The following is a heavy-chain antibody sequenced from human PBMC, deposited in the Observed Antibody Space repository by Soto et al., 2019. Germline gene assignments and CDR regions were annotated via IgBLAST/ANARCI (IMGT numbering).Heavy chain of an antibody. V-gene: IGHV3-23*01. CDR3: ARRSSSWYFDY. Sequence: EVQLLESGGGLVQPGGSLRLSCAASGFTFSSYAMNWVRQAPGKGLEWVSVISGSGGSTYYADSVKGRFTISIDKSKNSLYLQMNSLRDEDTAVNYCARRSSSWYFDYWGHGTLVTVSS. J-gene: IGHJ4*01. D-gene: IGHD6-13*01. CDR1: GFTFSSYA. CDR2: ISGSGGST.